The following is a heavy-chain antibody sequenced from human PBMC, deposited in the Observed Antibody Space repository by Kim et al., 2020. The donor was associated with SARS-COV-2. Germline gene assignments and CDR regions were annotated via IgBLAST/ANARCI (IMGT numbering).Heavy chain of an antibody. CDR2: IIPIFGTA. CDR1: GGTFSSYA. J-gene: IGHJ6*02. V-gene: IGHV1-69*13. D-gene: IGHD3-10*01. Sequence: SVKVSCKASGGTFSSYAISWVRQAPGQGLEWMGGIIPIFGTANYAQKFQGRVTITADESTSTAYMELSSLRSEDTAVYYCARSGEPYGSGSFSVFRVYYYYGMDVWGQGTTVTVSS. CDR3: ARSGEPYGSGSFSVFRVYYYYGMDV.